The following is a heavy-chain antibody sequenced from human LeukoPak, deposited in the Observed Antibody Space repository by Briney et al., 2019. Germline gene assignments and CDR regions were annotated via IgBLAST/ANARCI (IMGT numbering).Heavy chain of an antibody. Sequence: SETLSLTCTVSGGSTSSYYWSWIRQPPGKGLEWIGGIHYSGNTYYNPSLKSRVTISVDTSKNQFSLKLSSVTAADTAVYYCARLGAGPTYYDFWSGYSSFYFDYWGQGTLVTVSS. CDR1: GGSTSSYY. V-gene: IGHV4-59*05. D-gene: IGHD3-3*01. J-gene: IGHJ4*02. CDR3: ARLGAGPTYYDFWSGYSSFYFDY. CDR2: IHYSGNT.